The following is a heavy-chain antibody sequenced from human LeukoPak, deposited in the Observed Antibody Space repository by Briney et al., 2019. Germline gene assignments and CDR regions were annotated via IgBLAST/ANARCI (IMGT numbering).Heavy chain of an antibody. CDR2: FDPEDGET. D-gene: IGHD3-16*02. Sequence: GASVKVSCEVSGYTLTELSMHWVRQAPGKGLEWMGGFDPEDGETIYAQKFQGRVTMTEDTSTDTAYMELSSLRSEDTAVYYCATGLYDYVWGSYRSYWFDPWGQGTLVTVSS. CDR1: GYTLTELS. V-gene: IGHV1-24*01. J-gene: IGHJ5*02. CDR3: ATGLYDYVWGSYRSYWFDP.